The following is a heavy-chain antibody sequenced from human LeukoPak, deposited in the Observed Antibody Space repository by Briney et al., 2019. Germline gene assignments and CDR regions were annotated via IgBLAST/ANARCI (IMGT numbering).Heavy chain of an antibody. D-gene: IGHD3-10*01. CDR1: GGSISSYY. V-gene: IGHV4-59*12. Sequence: SETLSLTCTVSGGSISSYYWSWLRQPPGEGLEWIGYISYSGTSIYNPSLKSRVTISGETSKNQLSLKLSSVTAADTAVYYCARDGGGSGSYYPYYFDHWGQGTLVTVSS. CDR2: ISYSGTS. J-gene: IGHJ4*02. CDR3: ARDGGGSGSYYPYYFDH.